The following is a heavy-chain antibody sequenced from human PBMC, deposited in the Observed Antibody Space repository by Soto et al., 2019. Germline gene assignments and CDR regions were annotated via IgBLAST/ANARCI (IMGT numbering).Heavy chain of an antibody. D-gene: IGHD6-13*01. CDR1: GFTFSSYA. Sequence: GGSLRLSCAASGFTFSSYAMHWVRQAPGKGLEWVAVISYDGSNKYYADSVKGRFTISRDNSKNTLYLQMNSLRAEDTAVYYCARAGGSSWYEYYYYGMDVWGQGTTVTVS. CDR3: ARAGGSSWYEYYYYGMDV. V-gene: IGHV3-30-3*01. CDR2: ISYDGSNK. J-gene: IGHJ6*02.